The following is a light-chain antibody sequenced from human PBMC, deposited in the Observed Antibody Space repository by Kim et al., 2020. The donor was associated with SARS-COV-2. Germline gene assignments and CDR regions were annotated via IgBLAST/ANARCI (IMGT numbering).Light chain of an antibody. CDR3: QAWDSSTVV. J-gene: IGLJ2*01. V-gene: IGLV3-1*01. CDR1: KLGDKY. Sequence: SVTPGQTASITCSGDKLGDKYACWYQQKPGQSPVLVIYQDSKRPSGIPELFSGSNSGNTATLTISGTQAMDEADYYCQAWDSSTVVFGGGTKVTVL. CDR2: QDS.